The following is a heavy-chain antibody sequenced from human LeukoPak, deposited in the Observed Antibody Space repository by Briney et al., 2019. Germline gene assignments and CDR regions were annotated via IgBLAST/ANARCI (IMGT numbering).Heavy chain of an antibody. Sequence: TSQTLSLTCAVSGGSISSGGYSWSWIRQPPGKGLEWIGYIYHSGSTYYNPSLKSRVTISVDRSKNQFSLKLSSVTAADTAVYYCASGGILDYYYYYGMDVWGQGTTVTVSS. CDR2: IYHSGST. J-gene: IGHJ6*02. D-gene: IGHD4-23*01. CDR3: ASGGILDYYYYYGMDV. V-gene: IGHV4-30-2*01. CDR1: GGSISSGGYS.